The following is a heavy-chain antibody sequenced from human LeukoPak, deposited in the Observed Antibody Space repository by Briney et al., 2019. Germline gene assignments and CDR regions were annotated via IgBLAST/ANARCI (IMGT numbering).Heavy chain of an antibody. J-gene: IGHJ3*02. CDR2: IYSGGST. CDR1: GFTFSSNY. D-gene: IGHD3-22*01. V-gene: IGHV3-66*01. CDR3: ARDPTYYYDSSGYPNDAFDI. Sequence: GGSLRLSCAASGFTFSSNYMSWVRQAPGKGLEGVSVIYSGGSTYYSDSVKGGFTISSDNSKTTLYLQMNSLRAEDTAVYYCARDPTYYYDSSGYPNDAFDIWGQGTMVTVSS.